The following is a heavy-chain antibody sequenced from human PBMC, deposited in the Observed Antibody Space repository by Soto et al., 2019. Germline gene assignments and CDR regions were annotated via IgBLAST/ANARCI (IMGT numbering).Heavy chain of an antibody. Sequence: QVQLQQWGAGLLKPSETLSLTCAVYGGCFSGYYWTWIRQPPGTGLEWIGEISHSGSTNYNPSLKSRVTISVDTSKNQFSLKLTSVTAADSAVYYCARDKITGLYDYWGQGTLVTVSS. V-gene: IGHV4-34*01. CDR1: GGCFSGYY. D-gene: IGHD3-10*01. J-gene: IGHJ4*02. CDR3: ARDKITGLYDY. CDR2: ISHSGST.